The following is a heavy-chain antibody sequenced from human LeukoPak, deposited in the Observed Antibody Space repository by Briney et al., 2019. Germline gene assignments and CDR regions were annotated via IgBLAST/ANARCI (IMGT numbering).Heavy chain of an antibody. D-gene: IGHD5-18*01. J-gene: IGHJ6*02. CDR2: IYPGDSDT. CDR1: GYSFTSYW. V-gene: IGHV5-51*01. Sequence: GESLKISCKGSGYSFTSYWIGWVRQMPGKGLEWMGIIYPGDSDTRYSPSFQGQVSISADKSISTAYLQWSSLKASDTAMYYCARHWNVDTAMEPRGYYYYYGMDVWGQGTTVTVSS. CDR3: ARHWNVDTAMEPRGYYYYYGMDV.